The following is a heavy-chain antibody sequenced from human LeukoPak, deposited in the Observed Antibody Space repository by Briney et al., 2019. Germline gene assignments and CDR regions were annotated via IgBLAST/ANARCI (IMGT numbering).Heavy chain of an antibody. CDR3: ARVDSSGWYHSDY. D-gene: IGHD6-13*01. V-gene: IGHV3-23*01. J-gene: IGHJ4*02. CDR1: GFTFSSYA. Sequence: GGSLRLSCVASGFTFSSYAMSWVRQAPGKGLEWVSAISGSGVTTHYAGSVKGRFSISRDNSKNTLYLQMNSLRVEDTALYYCARVDSSGWYHSDYWGQGTLVTVSS. CDR2: ISGSGVTT.